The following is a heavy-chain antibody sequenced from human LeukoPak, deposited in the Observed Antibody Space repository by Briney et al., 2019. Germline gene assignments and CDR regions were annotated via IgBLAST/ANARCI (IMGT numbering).Heavy chain of an antibody. D-gene: IGHD6-6*01. Sequence: ASVKVSCKASGYTFTSYGIGWVRQAPGQGLGWMGWINPNSGGTNYAQKFQGRVTMTRDTSISTAYMELSRLRSDDTAVYYCARGSLALFDIWGQGTMVTVSS. CDR1: GYTFTSYG. CDR3: ARGSLALFDI. J-gene: IGHJ3*02. CDR2: INPNSGGT. V-gene: IGHV1-2*02.